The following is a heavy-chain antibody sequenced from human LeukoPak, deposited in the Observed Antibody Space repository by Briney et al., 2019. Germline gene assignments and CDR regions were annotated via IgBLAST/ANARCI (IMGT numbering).Heavy chain of an antibody. V-gene: IGHV1-18*04. Sequence: ASVKVSCKASGYTFTGYYMHWVRQAPGQGLEWMGWISAYNGNTNYAQKLQGRVTMTTDTSTSTAYMELRSLRSDDTAVYYCARVSPYYYDSSGYPPAHWFDPWGQGTLATVSS. CDR3: ARVSPYYYDSSGYPPAHWFDP. CDR1: GYTFTGYY. CDR2: ISAYNGNT. D-gene: IGHD3-22*01. J-gene: IGHJ5*02.